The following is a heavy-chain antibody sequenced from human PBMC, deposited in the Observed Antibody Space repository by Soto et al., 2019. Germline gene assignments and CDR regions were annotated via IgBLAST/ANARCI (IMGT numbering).Heavy chain of an antibody. Sequence: GGALRLSCAASGFTFTSYWMSWVRQAPGKGLEWVANIKQDGSEKYYVDSVKGRFTISRDNAKNSLYLQMNSLRAEDTAVYYCARDYYDSSGYYPRFDYWGQGTLVTVSS. CDR3: ARDYYDSSGYYPRFDY. D-gene: IGHD3-22*01. CDR2: IKQDGSEK. J-gene: IGHJ4*02. V-gene: IGHV3-7*04. CDR1: GFTFTSYW.